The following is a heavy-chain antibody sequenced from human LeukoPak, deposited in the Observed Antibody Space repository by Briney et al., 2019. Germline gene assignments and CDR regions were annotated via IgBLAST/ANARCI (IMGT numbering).Heavy chain of an antibody. Sequence: SETLSLTCAVYGGSFSGYYWSWIRQPPGKGLEWIGETNHSGSTNYNPSLKSRVTISVDTSKNQFSLKLSSVTAADTAVYYCARRGYDYVWGSYRYTGFDYWGQGTLVTVSS. V-gene: IGHV4-34*01. CDR2: TNHSGST. CDR1: GGSFSGYY. D-gene: IGHD3-16*02. J-gene: IGHJ4*02. CDR3: ARRGYDYVWGSYRYTGFDY.